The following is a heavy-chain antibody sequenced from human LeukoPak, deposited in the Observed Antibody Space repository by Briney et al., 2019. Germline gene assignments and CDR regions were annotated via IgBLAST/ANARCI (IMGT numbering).Heavy chain of an antibody. J-gene: IGHJ4*02. D-gene: IGHD6-19*01. V-gene: IGHV3-21*01. CDR3: ARDAPRWLAIDY. CDR1: GFTSSSYS. Sequence: PGGSLRLSCAASGFTSSSYSMNWVRQAPGKGLEWVSSISSSSSYIYYADSVKGRFTVSRDNAKNSLYLQMNSLRAEDTAVYYCARDAPRWLAIDYWGQGTLVTVSS. CDR2: ISSSSSYI.